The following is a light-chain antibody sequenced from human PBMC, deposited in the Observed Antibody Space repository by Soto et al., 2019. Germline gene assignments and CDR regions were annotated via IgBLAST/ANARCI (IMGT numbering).Light chain of an antibody. V-gene: IGKV4-1*01. CDR1: QSVLYSSTNKNY. J-gene: IGKJ4*01. Sequence: DIVMTQSPDSLAVSLGERATINCKSSQSVLYSSTNKNYLSWYQQKPGQPPKLLIYWASTRESGVPDRFSGSGSGTDFTLTISSLQAEDVDVYYCQQYYSTPLTFGGGTKVDIX. CDR2: WAS. CDR3: QQYYSTPLT.